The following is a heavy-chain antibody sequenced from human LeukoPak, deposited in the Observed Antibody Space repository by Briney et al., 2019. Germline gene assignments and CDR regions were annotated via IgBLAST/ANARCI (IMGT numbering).Heavy chain of an antibody. J-gene: IGHJ4*02. CDR1: GFTFSSYE. D-gene: IGHD3-10*01. CDR3: AREGGSGRLPYFDY. Sequence: GGSLRLSCAASGFTFSSYEMNWVRQAPGNGLEWVSYISSSGSTIYYADSVKGRFTISRDNAKNSLYLQMNSLRAEDTAVYYCAREGGSGRLPYFDYWGQGTLVTVSS. CDR2: ISSSGSTI. V-gene: IGHV3-48*03.